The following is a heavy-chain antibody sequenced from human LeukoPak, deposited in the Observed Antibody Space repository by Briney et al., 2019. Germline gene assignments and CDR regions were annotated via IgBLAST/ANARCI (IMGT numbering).Heavy chain of an antibody. V-gene: IGHV3-7*01. CDR3: ARDNTNTIFGVVIMAGGVNWFDP. D-gene: IGHD3-3*01. Sequence: GGSLRLSCAASGFTFSSYWMSWVRQAPGKGLEWVANIKQDGSEKYYVDSVKGRSTISRDKAKNSLYLQMNSLRAEDTAVYYCARDNTNTIFGVVIMAGGVNWFDPWGQGTLVTVSS. CDR2: IKQDGSEK. J-gene: IGHJ5*02. CDR1: GFTFSSYW.